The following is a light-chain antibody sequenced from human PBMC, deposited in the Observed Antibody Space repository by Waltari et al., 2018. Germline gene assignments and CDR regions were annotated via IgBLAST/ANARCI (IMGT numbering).Light chain of an antibody. CDR1: QSLLHSNGYTY. V-gene: IGKV2-28*01. CDR2: LGS. J-gene: IGKJ2*01. CDR3: IQALQTPYT. Sequence: DIVMTQSPLSLPVTPGEPASISCRSSQSLLHSNGYTYLDWYLQKPGQSPQLLIYLGSTRASGVPDRFSGSGSGTDFTLKISRVEAEDVGVYYCIQALQTPYTFGQGTKLEIK.